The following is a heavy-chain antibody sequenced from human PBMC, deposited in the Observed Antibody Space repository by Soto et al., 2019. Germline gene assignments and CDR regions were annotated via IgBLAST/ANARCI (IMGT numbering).Heavy chain of an antibody. CDR1: GGTFSSYA. Sequence: SVKVSCKASGGTFSSYAISWVRQAPGQGLEWMGGIIPIFGTANYAQKFQGRVTITADKSTSTAYMELSSLRSEDTAVYYCARGGSSYDHCYYYGMDVWGQGTTVTVSS. J-gene: IGHJ6*02. CDR3: ARGGSSYDHCYYYGMDV. CDR2: IIPIFGTA. D-gene: IGHD1-26*01. V-gene: IGHV1-69*06.